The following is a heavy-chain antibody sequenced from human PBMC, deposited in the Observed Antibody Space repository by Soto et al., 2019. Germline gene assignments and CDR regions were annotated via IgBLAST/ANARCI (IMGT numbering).Heavy chain of an antibody. CDR2: ISAYNGNT. CDR1: GYTFTSYG. D-gene: IGHD4-17*01. CDR3: ASVRPYGDYVLYYYYYGMDV. Sequence: ASVKVSCKASGYTFTSYGISWVRQAPGQGLEWMGWISAYNGNTNYAQKLQGRVTMTTDTSTSTAYMELRSLRSDDTAVYYCASVRPYGDYVLYYYYYGMDVWGQGTTVTVSS. J-gene: IGHJ6*02. V-gene: IGHV1-18*01.